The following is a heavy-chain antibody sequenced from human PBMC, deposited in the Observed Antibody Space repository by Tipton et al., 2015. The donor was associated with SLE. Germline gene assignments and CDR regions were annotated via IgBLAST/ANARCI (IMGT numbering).Heavy chain of an antibody. Sequence: TLSLTCTVSGGSISSGDYYWSWIRQPPGKGLEWIGEINHSGSTNYNPSLKSRVTISVDTSKNQFSLKLSSVTAADTAVYYCARASAAGTFRMDVWGQGTTVTVSS. CDR3: ARASAAGTFRMDV. D-gene: IGHD6-13*01. J-gene: IGHJ6*02. CDR2: INHSGST. V-gene: IGHV4-30-4*01. CDR1: GGSISSGDYY.